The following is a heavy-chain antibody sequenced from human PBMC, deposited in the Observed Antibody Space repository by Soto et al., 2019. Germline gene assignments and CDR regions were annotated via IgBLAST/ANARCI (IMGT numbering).Heavy chain of an antibody. D-gene: IGHD2-2*01. CDR2: ISWNSGSI. Sequence: GGSLRLSCTASGFIFSNYAMNWVRQAPGKGLEWVSGISWNSGSIGYADSVKGRFTISRDNAKNSLYLQMNSLRAQDTALYYCAKDIGAYCSSTSCLSPFDYWGQGTLVTVSS. CDR1: GFIFSNYA. V-gene: IGHV3-9*01. CDR3: AKDIGAYCSSTSCLSPFDY. J-gene: IGHJ4*02.